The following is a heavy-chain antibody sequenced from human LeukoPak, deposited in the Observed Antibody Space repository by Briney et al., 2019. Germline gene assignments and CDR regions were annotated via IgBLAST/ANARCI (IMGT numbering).Heavy chain of an antibody. D-gene: IGHD6-25*01. CDR3: ARDSGFWFDP. V-gene: IGHV4-30-4*01. J-gene: IGHJ5*02. CDR2: IYYSGST. CDR1: GGSISSGDYY. Sequence: PSQTLSLTCTVSGGSISSGDYYWGWIRQPPGKGLDWIGYIYYSGSTYYTPSLKSRVTISVDTSKNQFSLKLSSVTAADTAVYYCARDSGFWFDPWGQGTLVTVSS.